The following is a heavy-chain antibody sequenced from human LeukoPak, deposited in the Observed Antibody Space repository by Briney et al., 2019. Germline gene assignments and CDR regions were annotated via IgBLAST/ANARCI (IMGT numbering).Heavy chain of an antibody. V-gene: IGHV1-18*01. D-gene: IGHD2-2*02. CDR1: GYTFTSYG. J-gene: IGHJ4*02. CDR3: ARDSSRIVVVPAAIGDY. Sequence: ASVKVSCKASGYTFTSYGISWVRQAPGQGLEWMGWISAYNGNTNYAQKLQGRVTMTTDTSTSTAYMELRSLRSDDTAVYYCARDSSRIVVVPAAIGDYWGQGTLVTVSS. CDR2: ISAYNGNT.